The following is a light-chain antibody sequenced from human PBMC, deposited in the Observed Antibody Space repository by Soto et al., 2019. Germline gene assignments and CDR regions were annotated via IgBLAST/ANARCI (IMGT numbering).Light chain of an antibody. CDR1: QSFSRW. V-gene: IGKV1-5*01. J-gene: IGKJ1*01. Sequence: DIQMTQSPSTLSASVGDRVTITCRASQSFSRWLAWYQQRPGKAPKLLIYHASALESGVPSRFSASASGTEFPLSITRLQPDDIATYYCQQYDTLWTFGQGTKVEIK. CDR3: QQYDTLWT. CDR2: HAS.